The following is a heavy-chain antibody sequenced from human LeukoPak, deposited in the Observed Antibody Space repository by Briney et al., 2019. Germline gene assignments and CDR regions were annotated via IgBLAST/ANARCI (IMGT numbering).Heavy chain of an antibody. D-gene: IGHD2-21*02. CDR1: GGSFSGYY. Sequence: KPSETLSLTCAVYGGSFSGYYWSWIRQPPGKGLEWIGEINHSGSTNYNPSLKSRVTISVDTSKNQFSLKLSSVTAADTAVYYCAREHIVVVTARNYYGMDVWGQGTTVTVSS. CDR3: AREHIVVVTARNYYGMDV. V-gene: IGHV4-34*01. J-gene: IGHJ6*02. CDR2: INHSGST.